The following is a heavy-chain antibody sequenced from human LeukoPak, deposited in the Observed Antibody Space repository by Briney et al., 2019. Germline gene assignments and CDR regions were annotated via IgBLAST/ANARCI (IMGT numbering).Heavy chain of an antibody. CDR1: GFTFSSYA. CDR2: TSGSGGST. V-gene: IGHV3-23*01. D-gene: IGHD2-2*01. Sequence: GGSLRLSCAASGFTFSSYAMSWVRQAPVKGLEWVSATSGSGGSTYYADSVKGRFTISRDNSKNTLYLQMNSLRAEDTAVYYCAVIVVVPAAADAFDIWGQGTMVTVSS. CDR3: AVIVVVPAAADAFDI. J-gene: IGHJ3*02.